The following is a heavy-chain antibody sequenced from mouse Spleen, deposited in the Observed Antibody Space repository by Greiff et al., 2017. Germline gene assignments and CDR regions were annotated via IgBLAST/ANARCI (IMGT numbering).Heavy chain of an antibody. CDR1: GYAFTNYL. V-gene: IGHV1-54*03. J-gene: IGHJ4*01. CDR3: ARLLLDY. CDR2: INPGSGGT. Sequence: VKLQESGAELVRPGTSVKVSCKASGYAFTNYLIEWVKQRPGQGLEWIGVINPGSGGTNYNEKFKGKATLTADKSSSTAYMQLSSLTSDDSAVYFCARLLLDYWGQGTSVTVSS.